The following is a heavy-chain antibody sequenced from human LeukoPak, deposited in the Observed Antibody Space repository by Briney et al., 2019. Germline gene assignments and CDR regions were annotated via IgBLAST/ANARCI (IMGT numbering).Heavy chain of an antibody. CDR3: AKPPGGEVDY. D-gene: IGHD2-21*01. Sequence: GGSLRLSCAASGFTFSSYAMSWVRRAPGKGLEWVSAISGSGGSTYYADSVKGRFTISRDNSKNPLYLQMNSLRAENTAVYYCAKPPGGEVDYWGQGTLVTVSS. J-gene: IGHJ4*02. CDR2: ISGSGGST. V-gene: IGHV3-23*01. CDR1: GFTFSSYA.